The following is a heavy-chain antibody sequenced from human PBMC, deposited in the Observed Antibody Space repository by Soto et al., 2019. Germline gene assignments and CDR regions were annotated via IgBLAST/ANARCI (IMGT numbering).Heavy chain of an antibody. J-gene: IGHJ5*02. CDR1: GGSISSGDYY. D-gene: IGHD3-10*01. V-gene: IGHV4-30-4*01. CDR3: ARDLRGFGEAKTQNWFDP. CDR2: IYYSGST. Sequence: QVQLQESGPGLVKPSQTLSLTCTVSGGSISSGDYYWSWIRQPPGKGLEWIGYIYYSGSTYYNPSLKSRVTISVDTSKNQFSLKLSSVTAADTAVYYCARDLRGFGEAKTQNWFDPWGQGTLVTVSS.